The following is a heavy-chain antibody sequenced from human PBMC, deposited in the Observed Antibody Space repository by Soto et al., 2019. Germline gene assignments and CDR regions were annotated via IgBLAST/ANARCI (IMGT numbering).Heavy chain of an antibody. CDR1: GGTFSDYV. CDR3: AREAGYNWFDP. CDR2: IIAMSGTV. Sequence: ASVKVSCKAVGGTFSDYVISWVRQAPGQGLEWMGGIIAMSGTVNNAQKFQDRVTITADESTSTAYMELSSLRSEDTAIYYCAREAGYNWFDPWGQGTLVTVSS. V-gene: IGHV1-69*13. D-gene: IGHD6-13*01. J-gene: IGHJ5*02.